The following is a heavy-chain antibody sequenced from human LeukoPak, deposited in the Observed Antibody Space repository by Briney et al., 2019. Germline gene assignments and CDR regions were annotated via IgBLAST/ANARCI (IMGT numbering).Heavy chain of an antibody. D-gene: IGHD6-13*01. Sequence: ASVKVSCKVSGYTLTELSMHWVRQAPGKGLEGMGGFDPEDGETIYAQKFQGRVTSTEDTSTDTAYMELSSLRSAATAVYYCATDIAAAGYYFDYWGQGTLVTVSS. V-gene: IGHV1-24*01. J-gene: IGHJ4*02. CDR2: FDPEDGET. CDR1: GYTLTELS. CDR3: ATDIAAAGYYFDY.